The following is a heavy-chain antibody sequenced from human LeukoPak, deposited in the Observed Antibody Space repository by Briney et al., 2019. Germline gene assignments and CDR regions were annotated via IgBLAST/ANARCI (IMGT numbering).Heavy chain of an antibody. J-gene: IGHJ6*02. CDR3: AREYYYDSSGYYSKSRGRATNYYYYGMDV. V-gene: IGHV3-30*03. Sequence: HPGGSLRLSCAASGFTFSSYSMNWVRQAPGKGLEWVAVISYDGSNKYYADSVKGRFTISRDNSKNTLYLQMNSLRAEDTAVYYCAREYYYDSSGYYSKSRGRATNYYYYGMDVWGQGTTVTVSS. D-gene: IGHD3-22*01. CDR1: GFTFSSYS. CDR2: ISYDGSNK.